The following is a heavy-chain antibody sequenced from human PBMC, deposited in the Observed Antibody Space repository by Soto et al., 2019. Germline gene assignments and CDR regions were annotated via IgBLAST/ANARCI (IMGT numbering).Heavy chain of an antibody. J-gene: IGHJ4*02. V-gene: IGHV1-69*13. Sequence: GASVKVSCKASGGTFSSYSISWVRHAPGQGLEWMGGIIPIFGTANYAQKFQGRVTITADESTSTAYMELSSLRSEDTAVYYCAKPSYYYDSSGYLDYWGQGTLVTVSS. CDR2: IIPIFGTA. CDR1: GGTFSSYS. CDR3: AKPSYYYDSSGYLDY. D-gene: IGHD3-22*01.